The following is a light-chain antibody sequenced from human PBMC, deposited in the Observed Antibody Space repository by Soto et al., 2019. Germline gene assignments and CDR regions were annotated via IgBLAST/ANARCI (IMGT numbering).Light chain of an antibody. CDR1: QGISDY. CDR3: QNYYSAPFT. V-gene: IGKV1-27*01. CDR2: AAS. Sequence: DIQMTQSPSSLSAFLGGRVNITCRESQGISDYLVWYQQKPGKVPKLLIYAASTLQSGVPPRFSGTGSGTDFTLTISSLQPEDVATYYCQNYYSAPFTFGPGTKVDIK. J-gene: IGKJ3*01.